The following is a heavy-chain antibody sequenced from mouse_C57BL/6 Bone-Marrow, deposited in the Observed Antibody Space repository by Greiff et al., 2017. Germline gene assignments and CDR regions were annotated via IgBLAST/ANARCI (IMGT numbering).Heavy chain of an antibody. Sequence: QVQLQQPGAELVMPGASVKLSCKASGYTFTSYWMHWVKQRPGQGLEWIGEIDPSDSYTNYNQKFKGKSTLTVDKSSSTAYMQLSSLTSEDSAVYYCARRGYCDVWGTGTTVTVSS. J-gene: IGHJ1*03. CDR3: ARRGYCDV. CDR1: GYTFTSYW. CDR2: IDPSDSYT. V-gene: IGHV1-69*01.